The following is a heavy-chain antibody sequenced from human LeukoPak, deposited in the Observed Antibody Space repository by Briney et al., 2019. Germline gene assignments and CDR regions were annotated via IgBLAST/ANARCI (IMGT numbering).Heavy chain of an antibody. CDR2: MNPNSGNT. D-gene: IGHD4-17*01. Sequence: ASVKVSCKASGYTFTGYYMHWVRQAPGQGLEWMGWMNPNSGNTGYAQKFQGRVTITRNTSISTAYMELSSLRSEDTAVYYCAIEGFTNTVLGYWGQGTPVTVSS. CDR1: GYTFTGYY. J-gene: IGHJ4*02. CDR3: AIEGFTNTVLGY. V-gene: IGHV1-8*03.